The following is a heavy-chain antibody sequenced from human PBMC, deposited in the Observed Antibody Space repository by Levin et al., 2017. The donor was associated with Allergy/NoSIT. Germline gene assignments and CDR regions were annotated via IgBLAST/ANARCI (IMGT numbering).Heavy chain of an antibody. CDR1: GFTFSSYE. Sequence: AGESLKISCAASGFTFSSYEMNWVRQAPGQGLEWVSYISSSGSTINYADSVKGRFTIPRDNAKNSLYLQMNSLRAEDTAVYYCARQLGNFWSGYNYFDYWGQGTLVTVSS. CDR2: ISSSGSTI. J-gene: IGHJ4*02. V-gene: IGHV3-48*03. CDR3: ARQLGNFWSGYNYFDY. D-gene: IGHD3-3*01.